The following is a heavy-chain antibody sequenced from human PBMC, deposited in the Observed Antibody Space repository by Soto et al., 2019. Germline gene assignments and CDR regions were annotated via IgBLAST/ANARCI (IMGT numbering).Heavy chain of an antibody. V-gene: IGHV3-11*06. J-gene: IGHJ4*02. D-gene: IGHD5-18*01. CDR1: GFSFGDYY. CDR2: ISGVQSST. Sequence: QVQLVESGGGLVKPGGSLRLSCAASGFSFGDYYMSWIRQAPGKGLEWVSYISGVQSSTDYADSVKGRFTISRDNAKNSLYLQMNSLRAEDTALYYCARYIYGYVDYWGQGTLVTVSS. CDR3: ARYIYGYVDY.